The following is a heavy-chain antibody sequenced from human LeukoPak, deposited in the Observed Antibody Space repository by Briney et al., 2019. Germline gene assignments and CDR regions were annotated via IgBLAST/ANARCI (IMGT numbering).Heavy chain of an antibody. CDR3: ARYGKATITSYYFDY. Sequence: SETLSLTCAVYGGSFSGYYWSWIRQPPGKGLEWIGEINHSGSTNYNPSLKSRVTISVDTSKNQFSLKLSSVTAADTAVYYCARYGKATITSYYFDYWGQGTPVTVSS. V-gene: IGHV4-34*01. J-gene: IGHJ4*02. D-gene: IGHD5-12*01. CDR1: GGSFSGYY. CDR2: INHSGST.